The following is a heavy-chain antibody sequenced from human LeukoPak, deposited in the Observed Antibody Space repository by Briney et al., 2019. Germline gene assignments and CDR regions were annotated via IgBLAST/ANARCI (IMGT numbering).Heavy chain of an antibody. CDR1: GFTFSSYA. Sequence: GSLRLSCAASGFTFSSYAMSWVRQAPGKGLEWVSAISGSGGSTYYADSVKGRFTISRDNSKNTLYLQMNSLRAEDTAVYYCANPHTASSPYCSSTSCYPWGQGTLVTVSS. CDR3: ANPHTASSPYCSSTSCYP. D-gene: IGHD2-2*01. V-gene: IGHV3-23*01. J-gene: IGHJ5*02. CDR2: ISGSGGST.